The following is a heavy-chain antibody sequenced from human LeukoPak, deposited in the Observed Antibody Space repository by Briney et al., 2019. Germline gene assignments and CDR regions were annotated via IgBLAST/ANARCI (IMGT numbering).Heavy chain of an antibody. CDR3: ARHPSRWGPGGHFDL. CDR1: GGSISTYY. D-gene: IGHD7-27*01. J-gene: IGHJ2*01. Sequence: PSETLSLTCSISGGSISTYYWSWIRQPPGKGLEWIGYTYYTGNNNYNPSLRSRVTISIDTSRNQFSLRLNSVTAADTAVYYCARHPSRWGPGGHFDLWGRGTLVPVSS. V-gene: IGHV4-59*08. CDR2: TYYTGNN.